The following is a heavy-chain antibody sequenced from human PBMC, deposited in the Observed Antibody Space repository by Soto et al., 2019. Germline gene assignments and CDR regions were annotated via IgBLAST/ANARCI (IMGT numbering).Heavy chain of an antibody. CDR1: GGSISSGGYY. V-gene: IGHV4-31*03. Sequence: SETLSLTCTVSGGSISSGGYYWSWIRQHPGKGLEWIGYIYYSGSTYYNPSLKSRVTISVDTSKNQFSLKLSSVTAADTAVYYCARVFSDSSSFFDPWGQGTLVTVYS. J-gene: IGHJ5*02. CDR3: ARVFSDSSSFFDP. D-gene: IGHD6-13*01. CDR2: IYYSGST.